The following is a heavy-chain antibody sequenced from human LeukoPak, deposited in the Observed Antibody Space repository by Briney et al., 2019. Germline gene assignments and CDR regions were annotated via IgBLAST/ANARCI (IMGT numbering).Heavy chain of an antibody. Sequence: SETLSLTCTVSGGSISSSSYYWGWIRQPPGKGLEWIGSIYYSGSTYYNPSLKSRVTISVDTSKNQFSLKLSSVTAADTAVYYCARQYDYVWGSYLLDYWGQGTLVTVSS. V-gene: IGHV4-39*01. D-gene: IGHD3-16*02. CDR2: IYYSGST. J-gene: IGHJ4*02. CDR1: GGSISSSSYY. CDR3: ARQYDYVWGSYLLDY.